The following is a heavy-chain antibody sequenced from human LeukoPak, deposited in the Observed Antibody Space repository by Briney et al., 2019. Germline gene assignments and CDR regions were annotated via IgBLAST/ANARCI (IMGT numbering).Heavy chain of an antibody. J-gene: IGHJ4*02. D-gene: IGHD2-15*01. V-gene: IGHV6-1*01. CDR3: AREYCSGGSCHNNYFDY. Sequence: SQTLSLTCAISGDSVSSNCAAWNWIRQSPSRGLEWLGRTYYRSKWYNYYAVSVKSRIAIIPDTSKNQFSLQLNSVTPEDTAVYYCAREYCSGGSCHNNYFDYWGQGTLVTVSS. CDR2: TYYRSKWYN. CDR1: GDSVSSNCAA.